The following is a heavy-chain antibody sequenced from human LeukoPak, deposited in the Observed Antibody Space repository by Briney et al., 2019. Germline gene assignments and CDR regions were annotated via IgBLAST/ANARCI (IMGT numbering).Heavy chain of an antibody. J-gene: IGHJ4*02. D-gene: IGHD3-16*01. CDR3: TRRVNYGYSDY. V-gene: IGHV4-59*11. CDR1: AGSTSGRY. CDR2: IHYDRTT. Sequence: SETLSFTCTVSAGSTSGRYWTWLRQPPGQGLKWIGYIHYDRTTNYNHSLKRRAIITLATSNKQFFLIINLISAATTASYYSTRRVNYGYSDYWGRGTLVTVSA.